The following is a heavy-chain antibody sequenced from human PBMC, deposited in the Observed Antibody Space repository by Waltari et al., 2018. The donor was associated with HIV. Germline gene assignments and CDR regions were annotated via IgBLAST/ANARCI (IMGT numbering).Heavy chain of an antibody. D-gene: IGHD2-8*02. V-gene: IGHV1-69*01. CDR1: GGTFSSYA. CDR2: VIPIFDTT. CDR3: ARASGDYSFYYAMDV. Sequence: QVQLVQSGAEVKKPGSSVKVSCMASGGTFSSYAFNWVRQAPGQGLEWMGGVIPIFDTTNYAQKFQGRVRITADESTGTAYMELSSLRSEDTAVYYCARASGDYSFYYAMDVWDQGTTVTVSS. J-gene: IGHJ6*02.